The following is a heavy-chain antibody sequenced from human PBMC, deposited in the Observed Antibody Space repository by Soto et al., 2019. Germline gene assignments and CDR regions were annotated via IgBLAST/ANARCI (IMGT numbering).Heavy chain of an antibody. CDR1: GGSFSGYY. CDR2: INHSGST. V-gene: IGHV4-34*01. D-gene: IGHD3-10*01. CDR3: ARASMVRGVISRRGWFDP. Sequence: SETLSLTCAVYGGSFSGYYWSWIRQPPGKGLEWIGEINHSGSTNYNPSLKSRVTISVDTSKNQFSLKLSSVTAADTAVYYCARASMVRGVISRRGWFDPWGQGTLVT. J-gene: IGHJ5*02.